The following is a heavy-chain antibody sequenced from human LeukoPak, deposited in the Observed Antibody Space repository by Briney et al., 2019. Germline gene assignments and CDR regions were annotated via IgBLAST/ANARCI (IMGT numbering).Heavy chain of an antibody. J-gene: IGHJ2*01. CDR3: ARTEPLATVYWYFDL. CDR2: INHSGST. V-gene: IGHV4-34*01. Sequence: SETLSLTCAVYGGSFSGYYWSWIRQPPGKGLEWIGEINHSGSTNYNPSLKSRVTISVDTSKNQFSLKLSSVTAADTAVYYCARTEPLATVYWYFDLWGRGTLVTASS. CDR1: GGSFSGYY. D-gene: IGHD1-14*01.